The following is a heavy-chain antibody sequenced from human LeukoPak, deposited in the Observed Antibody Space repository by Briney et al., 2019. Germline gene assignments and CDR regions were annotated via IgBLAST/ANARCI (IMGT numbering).Heavy chain of an antibody. D-gene: IGHD4-11*01. CDR2: IKQDGSEK. Sequence: GGSLRLSCAASGFTFSSYWMSWVRQAPGKGLEWVANIKQDGSEKYYVDSVKGRFTFSRDNTKNSLYVQMNSLRAEDTAVYYCARDRATVTIYYYYYGMDVWGQGTTVTVSS. V-gene: IGHV3-7*03. CDR3: ARDRATVTIYYYYYGMDV. J-gene: IGHJ6*02. CDR1: GFTFSSYW.